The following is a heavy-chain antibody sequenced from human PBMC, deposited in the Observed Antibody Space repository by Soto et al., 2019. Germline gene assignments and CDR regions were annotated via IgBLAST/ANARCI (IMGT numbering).Heavy chain of an antibody. Sequence: SVKVSCKASGGTFSSYAISWVRQAPGQGLEWMGGIIPIFGTANYAQKFQGRVTITADESTSTAYMELSSLRSEDTAVYYCARDGYSSSWPDAFDIWGQGTMVTVS. CDR2: IIPIFGTA. CDR3: ARDGYSSSWPDAFDI. D-gene: IGHD6-13*01. CDR1: GGTFSSYA. V-gene: IGHV1-69*13. J-gene: IGHJ3*02.